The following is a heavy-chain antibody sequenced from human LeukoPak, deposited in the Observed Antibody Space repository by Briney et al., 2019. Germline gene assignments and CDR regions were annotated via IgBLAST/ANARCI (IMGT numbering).Heavy chain of an antibody. CDR2: IYPGGSET. V-gene: IGHV5-51*01. D-gene: IGHD5-24*01. CDR1: GYSFSNYW. J-gene: IGHJ4*02. Sequence: GGSLKISCKGLGYSFSNYWSAWVRQMPGKGLEWMGIIYPGGSETRYDPSFQGHVTISADRSTSTAYLQWSSLRASDTAMYYCARASRDGYNQNFDHWGQGTLVTVSS. CDR3: ARASRDGYNQNFDH.